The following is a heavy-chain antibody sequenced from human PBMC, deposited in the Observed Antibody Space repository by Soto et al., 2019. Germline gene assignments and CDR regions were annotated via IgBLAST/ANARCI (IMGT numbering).Heavy chain of an antibody. V-gene: IGHV1-69*13. Sequence: EASVEVSCRASGGTFSSYAISWVRQAPGQGLEWMGGIIPIFGTANYAQKFQGRVTITADESTSTAYMELSSLRSEDTAVYYCARGYCSGGSCFNWFDPWGQGTLVTVSS. CDR2: IIPIFGTA. D-gene: IGHD2-15*01. J-gene: IGHJ5*02. CDR1: GGTFSSYA. CDR3: ARGYCSGGSCFNWFDP.